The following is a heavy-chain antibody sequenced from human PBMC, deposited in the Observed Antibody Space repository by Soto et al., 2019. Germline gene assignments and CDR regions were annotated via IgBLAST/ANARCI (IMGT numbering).Heavy chain of an antibody. CDR2: ISDYNGNT. V-gene: IGHV1-18*01. CDR1: GYTFSSYG. D-gene: IGHD3-10*01. J-gene: IGHJ6*02. Sequence: QVQLVQSGAEVKRAGASVKVSCKASGYTFSSYGLSWVRQAPGQGLEWMGWISDYNGNTHYAQKFQGRVIMTTDTSTRTAYMELTSLRSDDTAVYFCAREGFYSGSGTYSPPRYYGMDVWGQVTTVTVSS. CDR3: AREGFYSGSGTYSPPRYYGMDV.